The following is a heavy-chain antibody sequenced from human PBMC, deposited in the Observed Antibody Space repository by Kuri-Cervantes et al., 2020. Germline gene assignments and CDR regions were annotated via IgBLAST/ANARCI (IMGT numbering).Heavy chain of an antibody. CDR2: ISSSSSYI. CDR3: AREGNYYGSGSYFFDY. J-gene: IGHJ4*02. CDR1: GFTFSSYR. V-gene: IGHV3-21*01. D-gene: IGHD3-10*01. Sequence: GESLKISCAASGFTFSSYRMNWVRQAPGKGLEWVSSISSSSSYIYYADSVKGRFTISRDNAKNSLYLQMNSLRAEDTAVYYCAREGNYYGSGSYFFDYWGQGTLVTVSS.